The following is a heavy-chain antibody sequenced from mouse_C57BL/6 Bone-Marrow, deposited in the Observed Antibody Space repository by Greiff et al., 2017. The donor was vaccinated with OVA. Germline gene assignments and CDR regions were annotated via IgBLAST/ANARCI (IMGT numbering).Heavy chain of an antibody. J-gene: IGHJ1*03. Sequence: EVQLQQSGPELVKPGASVKIPCKASGYTFTDYNMDWVKQSHGKSLEWIGDINPNNGGTIYNQKFKGKATLTVDKSSSTAYIELRSLTSEDTAVYYCARYTTVPYWYFDVWGTGTTVTVSS. V-gene: IGHV1-18*01. D-gene: IGHD1-1*01. CDR2: INPNNGGT. CDR3: ARYTTVPYWYFDV. CDR1: GYTFTDYN.